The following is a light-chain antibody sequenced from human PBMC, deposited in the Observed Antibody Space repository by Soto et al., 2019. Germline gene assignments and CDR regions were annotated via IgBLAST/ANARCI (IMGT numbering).Light chain of an antibody. V-gene: IGKV3-15*01. CDR1: QTVGNK. CDR2: GAS. CDR3: HQRQYWPPIT. J-gene: IGKJ5*01. Sequence: EVVMTQSPGTLSVSPGDRAALSCRTSQTVGNKLAWYQQKPGQAPRLLIYGASTRATGVPARFSASGFGTEFTLTISSLQSEDFAVYYCHQRQYWPPITFGQGTRLEIK.